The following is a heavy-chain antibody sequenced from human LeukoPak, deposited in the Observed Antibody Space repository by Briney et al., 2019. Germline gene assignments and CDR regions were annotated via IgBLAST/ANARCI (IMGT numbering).Heavy chain of an antibody. CDR3: ARDYNWSHDY. CDR1: GFIFSNYG. CDR2: IRNDGSIR. Sequence: PGGSLRLSCAASGFIFSNYGMHWVRQAPGKGLEWVAFIRNDGSIRYYADSVKGRLTISRDNSKNTLYLQMNSLRGEDTAMYYCARDYNWSHDYWGQGTLVTVTS. D-gene: IGHD1-1*01. V-gene: IGHV3-30*02. J-gene: IGHJ4*02.